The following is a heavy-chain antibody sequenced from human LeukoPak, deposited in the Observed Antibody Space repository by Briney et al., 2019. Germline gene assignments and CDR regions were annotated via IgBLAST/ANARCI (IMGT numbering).Heavy chain of an antibody. Sequence: GASVKVSCKASGYTFTAYYVHWVRQAPGQGLEWMGWMNPNSGNTGYAQKFQGRVTITRNTSISTAYMELSSLRSEDTAVYYCARVTYSGYREVSGWAHDYWGQGTLVTVSS. CDR3: ARVTYSGYREVSGWAHDY. D-gene: IGHD5-12*01. CDR2: MNPNSGNT. V-gene: IGHV1-8*03. CDR1: GYTFTAYY. J-gene: IGHJ4*02.